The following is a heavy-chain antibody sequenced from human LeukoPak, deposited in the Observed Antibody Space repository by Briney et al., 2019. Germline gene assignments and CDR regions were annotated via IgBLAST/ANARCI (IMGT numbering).Heavy chain of an antibody. CDR1: GFTFSSYW. V-gene: IGHV3-7*03. J-gene: IGHJ3*02. CDR3: ARGVYALDI. CDR2: INEDGSEM. Sequence: GGSLRLSCAASGFTFSSYWMTWVRQAPGKGLEWVANINEDGSEMYRVDSVKGRFTISRDNTKNSLFLQMNSLRAEDTAVYYCARGVYALDIWGQGTMVTVSS.